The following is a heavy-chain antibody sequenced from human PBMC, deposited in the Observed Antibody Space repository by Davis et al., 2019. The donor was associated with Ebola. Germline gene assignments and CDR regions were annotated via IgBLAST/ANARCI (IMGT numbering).Heavy chain of an antibody. CDR3: ARDWDHVSLFY. CDR1: GFTFRSYT. V-gene: IGHV3-21*01. CDR2: ISSSGTYI. J-gene: IGHJ4*02. Sequence: GGSLRLSCAASGFTFRSYTMNWVCQAPGKGLEWVSSISSSGTYIYYADPVEGRFTISRGNTQNSLQLQMDSLRVADTAVDYCARDWDHVSLFYWGQGILVTVSS. D-gene: IGHD1-14*01.